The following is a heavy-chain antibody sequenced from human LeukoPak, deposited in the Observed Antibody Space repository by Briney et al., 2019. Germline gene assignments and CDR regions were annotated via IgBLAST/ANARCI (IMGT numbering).Heavy chain of an antibody. CDR3: AKDREGQWLVRILDY. J-gene: IGHJ4*02. CDR1: GFTFSSYA. CDR2: ISGSGGST. V-gene: IGHV3-23*01. D-gene: IGHD6-19*01. Sequence: GGSLRLSCAASGFTFSSYAMSWVRQAPGKWLEWVSAISGSGGSTYYADSVKGRFTISRDNSKNTLYLQMNSLRAEDTAVYYCAKDREGQWLVRILDYWGQGTLVTVSS.